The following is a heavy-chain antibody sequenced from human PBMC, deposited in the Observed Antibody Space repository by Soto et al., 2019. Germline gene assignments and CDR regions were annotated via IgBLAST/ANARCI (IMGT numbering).Heavy chain of an antibody. D-gene: IGHD2-2*01. CDR2: IYYSGST. V-gene: IGHV4-59*01. CDR3: ARASSTSSDFDY. J-gene: IGHJ4*02. CDR1: GGSISSYY. Sequence: PSETLSLTCTVSGGSISSYYWSWIRQPPGKGLEWIGYIYYSGSTNYNPSLKSRVTLSVDTSKNQFSLKLSSVTAADTAVYYCARASSTSSDFDYWGQGTLVTVSS.